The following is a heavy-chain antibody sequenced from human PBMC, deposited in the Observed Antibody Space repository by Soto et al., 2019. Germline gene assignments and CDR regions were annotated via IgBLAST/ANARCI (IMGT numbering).Heavy chain of an antibody. D-gene: IGHD2-15*01. Sequence: EVQLLESGGGLVQPGGSLRLSCAASGFRLSVSVVSWVRQAPGKRLEWVSSLTVTGDSAFYSDSVKGRFTISRDISKSTLYLQMNSLRAEDTAVYYCAKNGCSYPACYPYYYYVDVWGRGTTVTVSS. CDR2: LTVTGDSA. V-gene: IGHV3-23*01. CDR1: GFRLSVSV. CDR3: AKNGCSYPACYPYYYYVDV. J-gene: IGHJ6*03.